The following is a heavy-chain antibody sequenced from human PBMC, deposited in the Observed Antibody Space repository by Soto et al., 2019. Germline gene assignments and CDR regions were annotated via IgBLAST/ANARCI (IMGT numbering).Heavy chain of an antibody. D-gene: IGHD2-2*01. V-gene: IGHV1-18*01. CDR2: ISAYNGNT. J-gene: IGHJ5*02. Sequence: QVQLVQSGAEVKKPGASVKVSCKASGYTFTSYGISWVLQAPGQGLEWMGWISAYNGNTNYAQKLQGRVTMTTDTSTSTAYMELRSLRSDDTAVYYCARDPTNPIVLVPASNWFDPWGQGTLVTVSS. CDR3: ARDPTNPIVLVPASNWFDP. CDR1: GYTFTSYG.